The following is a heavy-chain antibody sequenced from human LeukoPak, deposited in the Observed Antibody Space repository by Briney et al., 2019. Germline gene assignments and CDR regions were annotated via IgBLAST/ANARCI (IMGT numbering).Heavy chain of an antibody. J-gene: IGHJ4*02. V-gene: IGHV4-39*01. CDR3: ARTSGWGYFDY. Sequence: SETLSLTCTVSGGSISNSFYYWGWIRQPPGKGLEWIGSINYSGSTYYNPSLKSRVTISVDTSKNQFSLKLSSVTAADTAVYYCARTSGWGYFDYWGQGTLVTVSS. CDR2: INYSGST. CDR1: GGSISNSFYY. D-gene: IGHD6-19*01.